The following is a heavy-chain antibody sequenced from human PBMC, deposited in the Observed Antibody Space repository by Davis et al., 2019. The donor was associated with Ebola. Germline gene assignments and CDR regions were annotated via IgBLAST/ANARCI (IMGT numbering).Heavy chain of an antibody. Sequence: PGGSLRLSCAASGFTFGTSGMHWVRQAPGKGLEWVANIKGDGSERNYVDSVKGRFTISRDNAKNSLFLQMDSLRADDTAVYYCATVRYDLGQAYWGQGTLVTVSP. J-gene: IGHJ4*02. CDR3: ATVRYDLGQAY. CDR2: IKGDGSER. D-gene: IGHD3-16*01. CDR1: GFTFGTSG. V-gene: IGHV3-7*03.